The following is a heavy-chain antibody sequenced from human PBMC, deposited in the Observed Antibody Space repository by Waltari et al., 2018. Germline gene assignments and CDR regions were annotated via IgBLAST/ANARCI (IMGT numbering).Heavy chain of an antibody. Sequence: QVQLQQWGAGLLKPSETLSLTCAVYGGSFSGYYWSWIRQPPGKGLEWIGEINHSGSTNHNPSLKSRVTISVDTSKNQFSLKLSSVTAADTAVYYCARDRQQLVLYYGMDVWGQGTTVTVS. V-gene: IGHV4-34*01. CDR2: INHSGST. CDR3: ARDRQQLVLYYGMDV. CDR1: GGSFSGYY. J-gene: IGHJ6*02. D-gene: IGHD6-13*01.